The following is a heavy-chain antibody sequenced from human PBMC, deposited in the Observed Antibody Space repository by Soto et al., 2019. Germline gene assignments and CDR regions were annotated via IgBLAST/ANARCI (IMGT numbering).Heavy chain of an antibody. Sequence: QVQLVQSGAEVKKPGASVKVSCKASGYTFTSYAMHWVRQAPGQRLEWMGWINAGNGNTKYSQKFQGRVTITRDTSASTAYMELSSMRSEDTAVYYCARDLRQVRGVELDYWGQGTLVTVSS. CDR3: ARDLRQVRGVELDY. V-gene: IGHV1-3*01. D-gene: IGHD3-10*01. CDR2: INAGNGNT. J-gene: IGHJ4*02. CDR1: GYTFTSYA.